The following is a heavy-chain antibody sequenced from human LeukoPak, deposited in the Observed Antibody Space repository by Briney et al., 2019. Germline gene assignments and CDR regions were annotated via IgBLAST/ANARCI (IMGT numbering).Heavy chain of an antibody. D-gene: IGHD2-2*01. J-gene: IGHJ6*02. CDR2: ISGSGGTS. CDR1: GLTFSSSA. V-gene: IGHV3-23*01. CDR3: ARGGSGYCSSTSCYYHYYYGMDV. Sequence: GGSLRLSCAASGLTFSSSAMSWVRQAPGKGLEWVSQISGSGGTSHYADSVKGRFTISRDNSKNTLYLQMNSLRAEDTAVYYCARGGSGYCSSTSCYYHYYYGMDVWGQGTAVTVFS.